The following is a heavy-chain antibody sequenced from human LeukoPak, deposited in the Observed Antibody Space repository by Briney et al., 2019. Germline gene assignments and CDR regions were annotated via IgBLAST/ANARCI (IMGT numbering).Heavy chain of an antibody. CDR3: ARGGYFDY. V-gene: IGHV1-46*01. Sequence: ASVKVSCKASGYTFTNYYMHWVRQAPGQGLEWMGIINPTGGSPSYAQRFQGRVTMTRDTSTSTVYMELSSLRSEDTAVYHCARGGYFDYWGRGTLVTVSS. CDR2: INPTGGSP. CDR1: GYTFTNYY. J-gene: IGHJ4*02.